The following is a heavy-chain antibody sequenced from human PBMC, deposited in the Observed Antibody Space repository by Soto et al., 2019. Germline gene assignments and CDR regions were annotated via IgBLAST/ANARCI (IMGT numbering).Heavy chain of an antibody. CDR1: GGTFSSYA. V-gene: IGHV1-69*13. CDR3: ARVRVKGYSYGHDVDY. CDR2: IIPIFGTA. Sequence: SVKVSCKASGGTFSSYAISWVRQAPGQGLEWMGGIIPIFGTANYAQKFQGRVTITADESTSTAYMELSSLRSEDTAVYYCARVRVKGYSYGHDVDYWGQGTLVTVSS. J-gene: IGHJ4*02. D-gene: IGHD5-18*01.